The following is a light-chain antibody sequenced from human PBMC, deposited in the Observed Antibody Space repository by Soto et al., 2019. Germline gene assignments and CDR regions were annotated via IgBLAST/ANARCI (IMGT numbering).Light chain of an antibody. J-gene: IGKJ1*01. CDR1: QSISSH. CDR3: QQSYSTPR. V-gene: IGKV1-39*01. CDR2: AAS. Sequence: DIQMTQSPSSLSASVGDRVTITCRASQSISSHLNWYQQKPGKAPKLLIYAASSLQSGVPSRFSGSGSGTDFTLTISSLQPEDFATYYCQQSYSTPRFGQGAKVEIK.